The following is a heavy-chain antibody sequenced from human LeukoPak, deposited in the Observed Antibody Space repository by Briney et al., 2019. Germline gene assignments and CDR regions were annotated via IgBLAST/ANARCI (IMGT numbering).Heavy chain of an antibody. CDR2: IIPIFGTA. CDR3: ATEGGQWLAPMISHAYFDY. CDR1: GGTFSSYA. J-gene: IGHJ4*02. V-gene: IGHV1-69*05. Sequence: ASVKVSCKASGGTFSSYAISWVRQAPGQGLEWMGRIIPIFGTANYAQKFQGRVTITTDESTSTAYMELSSLSSEDTAVYYCATEGGQWLAPMISHAYFDYWGQGTLVTVSS. D-gene: IGHD6-19*01.